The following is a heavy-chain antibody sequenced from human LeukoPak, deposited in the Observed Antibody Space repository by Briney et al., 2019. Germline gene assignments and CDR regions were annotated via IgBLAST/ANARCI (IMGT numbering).Heavy chain of an antibody. CDR1: GGSIRSYY. V-gene: IGHV4-59*01. CDR2: IYYSGST. Sequence: SETLSLTCTVSGGSIRSYYWSWIRQPPGKGLEWIGYIYYSGSTNYNPSLKSRVTISVDTSKNQFSLKLSSVTAADTAVYYCASFPPYYYGMDVWGQGTTVTVSS. J-gene: IGHJ6*02. CDR3: ASFPPYYYGMDV.